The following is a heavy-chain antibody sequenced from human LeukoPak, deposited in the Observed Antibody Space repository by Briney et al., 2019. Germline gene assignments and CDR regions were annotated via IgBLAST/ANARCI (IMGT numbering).Heavy chain of an antibody. D-gene: IGHD3-10*01. J-gene: IGHJ3*02. Sequence: GGSLRLSCAASGFTFSSYAMSWVRQAPGKGLEWVSAISGSGGSTYYADSVKGRFTISRDNSKNTLYLQMNSLRAEDTAVHYCATPYGSGSYYDAFDIWGQGTMVTVSS. V-gene: IGHV3-23*01. CDR1: GFTFSSYA. CDR2: ISGSGGST. CDR3: ATPYGSGSYYDAFDI.